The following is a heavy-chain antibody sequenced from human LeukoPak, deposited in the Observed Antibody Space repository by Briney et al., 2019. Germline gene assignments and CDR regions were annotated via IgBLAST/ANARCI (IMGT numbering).Heavy chain of an antibody. CDR2: IYYSGST. CDR3: ARGVTGGWYGDFQH. Sequence: SETLSLTCTVSSGSIGSYYWSWIRQPPGKGLEWIGYIYYSGSTNYNPSLKSRVTISVDTSKNQFSLKLSSVTAADTAVYYCARGVTGGWYGDFQHWGQGTLVTVSS. J-gene: IGHJ1*01. V-gene: IGHV4-59*01. CDR1: SGSIGSYY. D-gene: IGHD6-19*01.